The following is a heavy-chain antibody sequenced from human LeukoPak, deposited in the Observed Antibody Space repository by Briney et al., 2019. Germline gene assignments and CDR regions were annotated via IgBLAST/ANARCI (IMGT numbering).Heavy chain of an antibody. CDR3: AIAVAGYFDY. CDR1: GGSFSGYY. D-gene: IGHD6-19*01. V-gene: IGHV4-34*01. J-gene: IGHJ4*02. Sequence: SETLSLTCAVYGGSFSGYYWSWIRQPPGKGLEWIGEINHSGSTNYNPSLKSRVTISVDTSKNQFSLKLSSVTAANTAVYYCAIAVAGYFDYWGQGTLVTVSS. CDR2: INHSGST.